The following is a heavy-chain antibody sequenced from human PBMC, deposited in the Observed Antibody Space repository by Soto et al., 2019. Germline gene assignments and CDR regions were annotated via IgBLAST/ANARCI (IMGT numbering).Heavy chain of an antibody. CDR2: FNPTSGST. D-gene: IGHD6-13*01. Sequence: GASVKVSCKASGYTFINYYIHWVRQAPGQGLEWMGIFNPTSGSTNYAQKFQGRVTMTMDTSTSTVYMELSSLRSEDTAVYYCARGIAAAGTGGYMDVWGKGTTVTVSS. CDR3: ARGIAAAGTGGYMDV. V-gene: IGHV1-46*03. CDR1: GYTFINYY. J-gene: IGHJ6*03.